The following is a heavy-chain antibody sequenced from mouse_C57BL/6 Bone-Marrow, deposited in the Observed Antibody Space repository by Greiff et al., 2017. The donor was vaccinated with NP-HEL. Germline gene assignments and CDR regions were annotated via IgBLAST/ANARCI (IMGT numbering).Heavy chain of an antibody. J-gene: IGHJ3*01. CDR2: IDPNSGGT. CDR1: GYTFTSYW. D-gene: IGHD1-1*01. Sequence: VKQSCKASGYTFTSYWMHWGKQRPGRGLEWIGRIDPNSGGTKYNEKFKSKATLTVDKPSSTAYMQLSSLTSEDSAVYYCARMELRYGSSYGGFAYWGQGTLVTVSA. V-gene: IGHV1-72*01. CDR3: ARMELRYGSSYGGFAY.